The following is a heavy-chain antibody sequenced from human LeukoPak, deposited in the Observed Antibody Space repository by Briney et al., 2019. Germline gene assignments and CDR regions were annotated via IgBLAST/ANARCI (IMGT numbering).Heavy chain of an antibody. V-gene: IGHV4-59*01. D-gene: IGHD6-19*01. CDR2: IYYSGST. Sequence: PSETLSLTCTVSGGSISSYYWSWIRQPPGKGLEWIGYIYYSGSTNYNPSLKSRVTVSVDTSKNQFSLKLSSVTAADTAVYYCARGNSGWYYFDYWGQGTLVTVSS. CDR3: ARGNSGWYYFDY. J-gene: IGHJ4*02. CDR1: GGSISSYY.